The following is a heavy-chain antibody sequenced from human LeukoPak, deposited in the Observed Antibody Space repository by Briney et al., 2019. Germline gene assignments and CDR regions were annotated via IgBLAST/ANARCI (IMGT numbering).Heavy chain of an antibody. J-gene: IGHJ4*02. CDR1: GESLNSYY. CDR3: ARGAWATRLGS. V-gene: IGHV4-34*01. CDR2: IYESGST. D-gene: IGHD2-15*01. Sequence: ETLSLTCAVYGESLNSYYWSWIRQPPGKGLEWIGEIYESGSTEYNPSLKSRVTISMVPSKQQFSLSLTSVTAADTAVYYCARGAWATRLGSWGLGTPAIVSS.